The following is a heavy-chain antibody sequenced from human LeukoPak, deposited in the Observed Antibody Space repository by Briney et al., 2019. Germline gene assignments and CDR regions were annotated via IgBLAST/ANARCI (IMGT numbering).Heavy chain of an antibody. CDR2: ISYDGITE. J-gene: IGHJ6*03. V-gene: IGHV3-30*04. CDR3: AKGPKGYCSGGSCYYSYHYMDA. D-gene: IGHD2-15*01. Sequence: GGSLRLSCAASGFAFSSYAMHWVRQAPGKGLEWVAIISYDGITEDYSDSVKGRFSISRDNSKNTLYLQMNSLRAEDTAVFYCAKGPKGYCSGGSCYYSYHYMDAWGKGTTVTISS. CDR1: GFAFSSYA.